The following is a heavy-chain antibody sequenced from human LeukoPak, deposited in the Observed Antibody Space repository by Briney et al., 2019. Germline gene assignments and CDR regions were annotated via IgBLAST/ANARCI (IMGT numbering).Heavy chain of an antibody. CDR1: GGSFSGYY. J-gene: IGHJ5*02. V-gene: IGHV4-34*01. CDR2: TNHSGST. Sequence: SETLSLTCAVYGGSFSGYYWSWIRQSPGKGLEWIGETNHSGSTNYNPSLKSRVTISVDTSKNQFSLKLRSVTAADTAVYYCASVRGYSSGWYASGFDPWGQGTLVTVSS. D-gene: IGHD6-19*01. CDR3: ASVRGYSSGWYASGFDP.